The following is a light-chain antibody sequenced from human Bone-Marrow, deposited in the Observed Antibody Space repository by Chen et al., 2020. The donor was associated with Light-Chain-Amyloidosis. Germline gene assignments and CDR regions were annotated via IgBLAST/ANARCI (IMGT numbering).Light chain of an antibody. CDR3: QSYQGSSQGV. Sequence: NFMLTHPHSVSESPGKTVLISCTRSSGSIATNYVQWYQQRPGSSPTTVIYEDDQRPSGVPDRFSGSIDRSSNSASLTISGLKTEVEADYYCQSYQGSSQGVFGGGTKLTVL. J-gene: IGLJ3*02. CDR2: EDD. CDR1: SGSIATNY. V-gene: IGLV6-57*01.